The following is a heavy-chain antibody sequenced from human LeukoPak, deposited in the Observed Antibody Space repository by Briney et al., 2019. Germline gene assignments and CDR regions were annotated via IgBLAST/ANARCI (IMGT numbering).Heavy chain of an antibody. D-gene: IGHD2-2*01. J-gene: IGHJ4*02. Sequence: ETLSLTCTVSGGSISSSSYYWGWIRQPPGKGLEWVANIKQDGSEKYYVDSVKGRFTISRDNAKNSLYLQMNSLRAEDTAVYYCARIDCSSTSCPNDYWGQGTLVTVSS. CDR2: IKQDGSEK. CDR1: GGSISSSSYY. CDR3: ARIDCSSTSCPNDY. V-gene: IGHV3-7*01.